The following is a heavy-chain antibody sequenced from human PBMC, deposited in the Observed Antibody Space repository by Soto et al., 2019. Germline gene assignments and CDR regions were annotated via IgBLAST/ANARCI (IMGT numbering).Heavy chain of an antibody. V-gene: IGHV3-21*01. D-gene: IGHD4-17*01. CDR3: AREGNYDDHNAFDI. CDR1: GFTFSSYS. J-gene: IGHJ3*02. Sequence: GGSLRLSCAASGFTFSSYSMNWVRQAPGKGLEWVSSISSSSSYIYYADSVKGRFTISRDNAKNSLYLQMNSLRAEDTAVYYCAREGNYDDHNAFDIWGQGTMVTVSS. CDR2: ISSSSSYI.